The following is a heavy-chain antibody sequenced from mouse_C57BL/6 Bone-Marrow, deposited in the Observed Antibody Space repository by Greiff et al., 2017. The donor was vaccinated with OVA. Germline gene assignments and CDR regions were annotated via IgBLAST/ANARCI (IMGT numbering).Heavy chain of an antibody. CDR3: AGGYYGSSYGAWFAY. Sequence: QLQQPGAELVMPGASVKLSCKASGYTFTSYWMHWVKQRPGQGLEWIGEIDPSDSYTNYNQKFKGKSTLTVDKSSSTAYMQLSSLTSEDSAVYYCAGGYYGSSYGAWFAYWGQGTLVTVSA. CDR1: GYTFTSYW. J-gene: IGHJ3*01. D-gene: IGHD1-1*01. V-gene: IGHV1-69*01. CDR2: IDPSDSYT.